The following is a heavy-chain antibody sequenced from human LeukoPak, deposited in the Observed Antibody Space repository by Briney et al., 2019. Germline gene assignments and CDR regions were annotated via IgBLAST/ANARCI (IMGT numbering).Heavy chain of an antibody. CDR3: ARDLVIVVALAAPRHYGMDV. D-gene: IGHD2-2*01. J-gene: IGHJ6*02. V-gene: IGHV1-18*01. CDR1: GYTFTNYS. CDR2: INAYNGNT. Sequence: ASVKVSCKASGYTFTNYSISWVRQPPGPGHELMGWINAYNGNTNYVQNPQGRVTTTTAKSASSAYMELGGLRSDVRAVYYCARDLVIVVALAAPRHYGMDVWGQGTTVSVSS.